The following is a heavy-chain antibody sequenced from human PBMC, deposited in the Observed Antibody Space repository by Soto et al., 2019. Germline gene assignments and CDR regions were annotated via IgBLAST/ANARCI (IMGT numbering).Heavy chain of an antibody. V-gene: IGHV1-69*13. Sequence: SVKVSCKASGGTFGSHGIARVRQAPGQGLEWMGGLIAMLGTPTYARKVQGRATITADESLTSSYLELRSLRSEDTAVYFCARGAMANFDYWGQGTVVTVSS. CDR3: ARGAMANFDY. CDR1: GGTFGSHG. D-gene: IGHD5-18*01. J-gene: IGHJ4*02. CDR2: LIAMLGTP.